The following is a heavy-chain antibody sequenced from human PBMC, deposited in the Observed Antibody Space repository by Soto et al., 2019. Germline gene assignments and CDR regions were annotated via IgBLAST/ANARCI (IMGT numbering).Heavy chain of an antibody. D-gene: IGHD3-3*01. CDR3: ARLGFNYDFLSGFYNDPPYYDIDA. CDR2: IYPGDSDT. V-gene: IGHV5-51*01. CDR1: GYKVSTWHNFTSYW. Sequence: GESLKISCMGSGYKVSTWHNFTSYWIAWVRQMPGEGLEWMGIIYPGDSDTRYSPSFQGQVTISADKSINSVYLQWSSLKASDTATYYCARLGFNYDFLSGFYNDPPYYDIDAWGQGNTLTISS. J-gene: IGHJ6*02.